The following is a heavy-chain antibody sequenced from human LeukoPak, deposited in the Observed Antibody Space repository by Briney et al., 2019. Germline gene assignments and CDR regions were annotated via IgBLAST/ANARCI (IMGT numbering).Heavy chain of an antibody. Sequence: PSQTLSLTCTVSGGSISNSDYYWNWIRQHPGKGLEWIGYIYKTGRTFYNPSLKSRVVMSVDTSKNQFSLKLSSVTAADTALYYCARGQYHYDTSGHDFANWGQGTLITVPS. J-gene: IGHJ4*02. CDR2: IYKTGRT. CDR1: GGSISNSDYY. CDR3: ARGQYHYDTSGHDFAN. D-gene: IGHD3-22*01. V-gene: IGHV4-31*03.